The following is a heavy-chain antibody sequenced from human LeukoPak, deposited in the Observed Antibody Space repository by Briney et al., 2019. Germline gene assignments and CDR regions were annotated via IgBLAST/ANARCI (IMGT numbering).Heavy chain of an antibody. CDR3: ARGGGLDV. CDR1: GYTFSSYA. V-gene: IGHV3-7*03. D-gene: IGHD3-16*01. CDR2: INHNGNVN. Sequence: GGSLRLSCAASGYTFSSYAMNWARQAPGKGLEWVASINHNGNVNYYVDSVKGRFTISRDNAKNSLYLQMSNLRAEDTAVYFCARGGGLDVWGQGATVTVSS. J-gene: IGHJ6*02.